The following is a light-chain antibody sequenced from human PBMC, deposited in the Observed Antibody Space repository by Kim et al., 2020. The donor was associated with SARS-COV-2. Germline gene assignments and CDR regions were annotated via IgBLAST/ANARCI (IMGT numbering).Light chain of an antibody. V-gene: IGLV3-1*01. Sequence: PGQTASIPCSGGELGNKYVAWYQKKPGQSPVLVIYEDAKRPSGIPERFSGSMSGTTATLTVSETQAVDEAEYYCQAWDDRTAAVVFGGGTQLTVL. CDR3: QAWDDRTAAVV. CDR2: EDA. CDR1: ELGNKY. J-gene: IGLJ2*01.